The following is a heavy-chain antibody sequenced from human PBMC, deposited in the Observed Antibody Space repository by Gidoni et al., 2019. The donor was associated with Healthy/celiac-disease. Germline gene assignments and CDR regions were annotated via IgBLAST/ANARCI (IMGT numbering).Heavy chain of an antibody. D-gene: IGHD6-25*01. Sequence: GPMQESGPGLVKPTEPLSLTGAVTGDSISSGYYWGWIRQPPGKGLEWIGSLYPSVSTDYNPSLKRRVTISVDTSKNQFSPKLGSVTAADTPVYYCATSGAKYYYYGMDVWGQVTTVTVPS. CDR1: GDSISSGYY. CDR3: ATSGAKYYYYGMDV. V-gene: IGHV4-38-2*01. J-gene: IGHJ6*02. CDR2: LYPSVST.